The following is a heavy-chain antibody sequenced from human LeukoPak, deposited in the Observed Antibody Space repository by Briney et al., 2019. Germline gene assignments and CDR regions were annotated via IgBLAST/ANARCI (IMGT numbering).Heavy chain of an antibody. D-gene: IGHD3-10*02. J-gene: IGHJ3*02. CDR3: ARGPNYYVNAFDI. V-gene: IGHV3-7*01. Sequence: GGSLRLSCEASEFTFTTYWMSWVRQAPGKGLEWVANIKQDGSEKYYVDSVKGRFTISRDNAKNSVYLQMNSLRAEDTAVYYCARGPNYYVNAFDIWGQGTMVTVSS. CDR1: EFTFTTYW. CDR2: IKQDGSEK.